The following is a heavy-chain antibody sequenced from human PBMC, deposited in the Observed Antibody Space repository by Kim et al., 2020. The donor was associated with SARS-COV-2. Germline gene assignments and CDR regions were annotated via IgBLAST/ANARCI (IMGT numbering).Heavy chain of an antibody. CDR3: AKEGDMNGNKYYYDYGM. CDR2: TCCYGCNK. V-gene: IGHV3-23*01. CDR1: GFTFLTYA. D-gene: IGHD2-15*01. Sequence: GGSLRLSCVASGFTFLTYAMSWVRQAPGKGLEWVAVTCCYGCNKYYADSVRGRLTVSRDNSKNTVYLQMNSLSDEDTALYYCAKEGDMNGNKYYYDYGM. J-gene: IGHJ6*01.